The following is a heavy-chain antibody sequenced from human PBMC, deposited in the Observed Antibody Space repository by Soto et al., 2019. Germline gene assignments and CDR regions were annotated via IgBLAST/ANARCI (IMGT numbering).Heavy chain of an antibody. V-gene: IGHV1-2*04. D-gene: IGHD1-26*01. Sequence: ASVKVSCKASGYTFTGYYMHWVRQAPGQGLEWMGWINPNSGGTNYAQKFQGWVTMTRDTSISTAYMELSRLRSDDTAVYYCAREAQYYNPPHFDYWGQGTLVTVSS. CDR2: INPNSGGT. CDR1: GYTFTGYY. J-gene: IGHJ4*02. CDR3: AREAQYYNPPHFDY.